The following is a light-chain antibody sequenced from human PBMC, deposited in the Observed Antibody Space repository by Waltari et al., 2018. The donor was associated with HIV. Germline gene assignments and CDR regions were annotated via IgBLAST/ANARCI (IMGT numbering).Light chain of an antibody. CDR1: SSDVGGYNY. V-gene: IGLV2-8*01. CDR2: EVS. CDR3: SSYAGSSVV. Sequence: QSALTQPPSASGSPGQSVTISCTGTSSDVGGYNYVSWYQQHPVKAPKLMIYEVSNRPSGVPDRFSGSKSGNTASLTVSGLQAEDEADYYCSSYAGSSVVFGGGTKLTVL. J-gene: IGLJ2*01.